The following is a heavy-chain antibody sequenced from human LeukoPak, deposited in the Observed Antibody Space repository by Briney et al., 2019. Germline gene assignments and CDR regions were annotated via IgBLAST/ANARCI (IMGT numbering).Heavy chain of an antibody. CDR3: AKSRGESRGASNY. CDR1: GFTFSSYA. CDR2: ISGSGDTT. D-gene: IGHD1-26*01. Sequence: PGGSLRLPCAASGFTFSSYAMNWVRQAPGKGLEWVSFISGSGDTTYYADSVKGRFTISRDSSKNTLYLQMNSLRAEDTAVYYCAKSRGESRGASNYWGRGTLVTVSS. V-gene: IGHV3-23*01. J-gene: IGHJ4*02.